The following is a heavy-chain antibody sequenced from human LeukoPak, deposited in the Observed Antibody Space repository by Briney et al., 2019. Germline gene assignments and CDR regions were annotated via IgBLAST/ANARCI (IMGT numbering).Heavy chain of an antibody. V-gene: IGHV1-2*06. Sequence: ASVKVSCKASGYTFTGYYMHWLRQAPGQGLEWMGRINPNSGGTNYAQKFQGRVTMTRDTSISTAYMELSRLRSDDTAVYYCARVMSPDYYDSSGYDYWGQGTLVTVSS. CDR2: INPNSGGT. J-gene: IGHJ4*02. CDR1: GYTFTGYY. CDR3: ARVMSPDYYDSSGYDY. D-gene: IGHD3-22*01.